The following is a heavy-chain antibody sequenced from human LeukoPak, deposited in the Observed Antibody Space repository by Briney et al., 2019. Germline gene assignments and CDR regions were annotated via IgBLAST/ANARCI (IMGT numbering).Heavy chain of an antibody. J-gene: IGHJ5*02. D-gene: IGHD2-2*01. CDR1: GGSISSSSYY. V-gene: IGHV4-39*01. Sequence: SETLSLTCTVSGGSISSSSYYWGWTRQPPGKGLEWIGSIYYSGSTYYNPSLKSRVTISVDTSKNQFSLKLSSVTAADTAVYYCARGAQGGYCSSTSCYEYNWFDPWGQGTLVTVSS. CDR2: IYYSGST. CDR3: ARGAQGGYCSSTSCYEYNWFDP.